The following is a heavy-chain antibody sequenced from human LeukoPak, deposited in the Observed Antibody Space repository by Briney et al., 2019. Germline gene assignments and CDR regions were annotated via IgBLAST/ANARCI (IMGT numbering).Heavy chain of an antibody. CDR3: ARDRVVIHAFDI. D-gene: IGHD3-22*01. CDR1: GYTFTSYA. V-gene: IGHV1-3*01. J-gene: IGHJ3*02. Sequence: ASVKVSCKAAGYTFTSYAMNWVGQARGQRVEGRGGINAGNGKRKYSKKFQGRVIITSDTSASTAYMELSSLRSEDTAVYYCARDRVVIHAFDIWGQGTMVTVSS. CDR2: INAGNGKR.